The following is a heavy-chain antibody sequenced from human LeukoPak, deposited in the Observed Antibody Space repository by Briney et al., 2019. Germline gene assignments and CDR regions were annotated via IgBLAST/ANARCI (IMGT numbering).Heavy chain of an antibody. CDR2: INHSGST. D-gene: IGHD1-26*01. J-gene: IGHJ5*02. Sequence: KPSETLSLTCAVYGGSFSGYYWSWIRQPPGKGLEWIGEINHSGSTNYNPSLKSRVTISVDTSKNQFSPKLSSVTAADTAVYYCARGRPRGRGATANNWFDPWGQGTLVTVSS. V-gene: IGHV4-34*01. CDR1: GGSFSGYY. CDR3: ARGRPRGRGATANNWFDP.